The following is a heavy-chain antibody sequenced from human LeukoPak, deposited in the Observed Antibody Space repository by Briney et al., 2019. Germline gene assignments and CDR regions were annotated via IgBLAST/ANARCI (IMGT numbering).Heavy chain of an antibody. J-gene: IGHJ6*03. V-gene: IGHV1-18*01. Sequence: VASVKVSCKASVYTLTSYGVSWVPAAPGQGLEWMGWISAYIGNRNSAQTLQGRVTMTTDTSTSTAYMELRSLRSDATAVYYCARGGRDPAHRHYDILTGYYVYYYYYMDVWGKGTTVTISS. CDR1: VYTLTSYG. CDR2: ISAYIGNR. CDR3: ARGGRDPAHRHYDILTGYYVYYYYYMDV. D-gene: IGHD3-9*01.